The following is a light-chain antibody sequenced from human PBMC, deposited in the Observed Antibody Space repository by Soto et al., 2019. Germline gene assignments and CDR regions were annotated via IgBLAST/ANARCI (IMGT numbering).Light chain of an antibody. CDR3: SSYKTSYFYV. J-gene: IGLJ1*01. CDR2: GVK. V-gene: IGLV2-14*01. CDR1: GRDIGAYDY. Sequence: QSVLTQPASVSGSPGQSITISCTGSGRDIGAYDYVSWYQQHPGKAPKLLIYGVKNRPSGVSYRFSASKSAFTASLTISGLQAEDEAHYYCSSYKTSYFYVFGPGTKVTLL.